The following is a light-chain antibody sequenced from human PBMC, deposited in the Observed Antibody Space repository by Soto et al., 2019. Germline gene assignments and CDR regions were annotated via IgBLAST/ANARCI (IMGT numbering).Light chain of an antibody. J-gene: IGKJ1*01. Sequence: DLQLTQSPSSLSASVGDRITSTCRVSQSISTYLNWYQQKPGEAPTLLVYDSSTLQSGVPSRFSGSGFGAEFTLTVSSLQPEDFATYYCQQSYSNPTWTFGQGTKVDIK. V-gene: IGKV1-39*01. CDR2: DSS. CDR3: QQSYSNPTWT. CDR1: QSISTY.